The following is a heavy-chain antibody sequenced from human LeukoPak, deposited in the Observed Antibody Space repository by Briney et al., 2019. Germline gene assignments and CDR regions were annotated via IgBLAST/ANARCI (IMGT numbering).Heavy chain of an antibody. CDR1: GGSISSSSYY. Sequence: PSETLSLTCTVSGGSISSSSYYWGWIRQAPGKGLEWVANIKQDGSEKYYVDSVKGRFTISRDNAKNSLYLQMNSLRAEDTAVYYCARRAGAYSHPYDYWGQGTLVTVSS. CDR2: IKQDGSEK. J-gene: IGHJ4*02. CDR3: ARRAGAYSHPYDY. D-gene: IGHD4/OR15-4a*01. V-gene: IGHV3-7*03.